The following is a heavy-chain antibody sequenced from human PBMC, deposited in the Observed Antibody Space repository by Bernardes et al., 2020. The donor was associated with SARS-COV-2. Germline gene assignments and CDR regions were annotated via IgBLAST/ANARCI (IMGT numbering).Heavy chain of an antibody. Sequence: ASVKVSCKTSGYTFSDYYIHWVRQAPGQGLEWMGWINPNSGGRTYAQKFQGRVTMTRDTSISTAYMELSGLSSDDTAVYYCARGGCLNGVCTLPDYWGQGTLVTVSS. V-gene: IGHV1-2*02. D-gene: IGHD2-8*01. CDR2: INPNSGGR. CDR3: ARGGCLNGVCTLPDY. CDR1: GYTFSDYY. J-gene: IGHJ4*02.